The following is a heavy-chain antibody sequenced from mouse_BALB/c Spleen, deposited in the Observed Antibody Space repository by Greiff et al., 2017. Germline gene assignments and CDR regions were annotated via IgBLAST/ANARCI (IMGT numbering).Heavy chain of an antibody. J-gene: IGHJ2*01. CDR2: ISSGGSYT. V-gene: IGHV5-6-4*01. CDR3: TRGDYYFDY. Sequence: EVQGVESGGGLVKPGGSLKFSCAASGFTFSSYTMSWVRQTPEKRLEWVATISSGGSYTYYPDSVKGRFTISRDNAKNTLYLQISSLKSEDTAMYYFTRGDYYFDYWGQGTTLTVAS. CDR1: GFTFSSYT.